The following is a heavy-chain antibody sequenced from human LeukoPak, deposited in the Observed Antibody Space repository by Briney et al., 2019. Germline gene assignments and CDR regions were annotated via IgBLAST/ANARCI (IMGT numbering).Heavy chain of an antibody. J-gene: IGHJ4*02. CDR3: ARDRGWRTSGYYLYHFDY. V-gene: IGHV3-7*01. D-gene: IGHD3-22*01. CDR2: IKHNGGEK. Sequence: GGSLRLSCAASGFTVSSNYMSWVRQAPGKGLEWVASIKHNGGEKYYVDSVKGRFTISRDNAKNSLYLEMSSLRVEDTAVYYCARDRGWRTSGYYLYHFDYWGQGTLVTFAS. CDR1: GFTVSSNY.